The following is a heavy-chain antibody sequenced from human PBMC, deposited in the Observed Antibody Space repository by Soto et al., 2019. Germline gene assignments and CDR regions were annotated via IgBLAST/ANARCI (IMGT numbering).Heavy chain of an antibody. CDR1: GGSISSYY. CDR3: ARFSGYCSSTSCYRRLHLGELSLPYDALDI. CDR2: MYYSGST. D-gene: IGHD2-2*02. J-gene: IGHJ3*02. V-gene: IGHV4-59*08. Sequence: QEQLQESGPGLVKPSETLSLTCTVSGGSISSYYWSWIRQPPGKGLEWIGYMYYSGSTNYNPSLKSRVTISVDTSKNQFSLKLSSVTAADTAVYYCARFSGYCSSTSCYRRLHLGELSLPYDALDILGQGTMVTVSS.